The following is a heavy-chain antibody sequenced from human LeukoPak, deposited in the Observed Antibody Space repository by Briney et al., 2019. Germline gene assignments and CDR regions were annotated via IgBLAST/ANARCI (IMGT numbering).Heavy chain of an antibody. D-gene: IGHD4-17*01. CDR3: AKDTVVPYGDYGNFAFDI. J-gene: IGHJ3*02. CDR1: GFTFSSYA. Sequence: PGGSLRLSCAASGFTFSSYAMSWVRQAPGKGLEWVSAISGSGGSTYYADSVKGRFTISRDNSKNTLYLQMNSLRAEDTAVYYCAKDTVVPYGDYGNFAFDIWGQGTMVTVSS. V-gene: IGHV3-23*01. CDR2: ISGSGGST.